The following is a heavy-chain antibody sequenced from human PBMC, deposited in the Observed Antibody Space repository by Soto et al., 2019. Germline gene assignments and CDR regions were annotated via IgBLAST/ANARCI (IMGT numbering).Heavy chain of an antibody. D-gene: IGHD3-9*01. Sequence: QITLKESCPTLVKSTQTLTLTFTFSGFSRSTSGVGVGWIRQPPGKALEWLALIYWDEDSHHSPSLKSRLTIPKDTSKIQVVLTMTDMDTVDTATYFCAHLEAFAILTGLSVPHFAYWGQGTLVTVSS. V-gene: IGHV2-5*02. CDR3: AHLEAFAILTGLSVPHFAY. CDR1: GFSRSTSGVG. J-gene: IGHJ4*02. CDR2: IYWDEDS.